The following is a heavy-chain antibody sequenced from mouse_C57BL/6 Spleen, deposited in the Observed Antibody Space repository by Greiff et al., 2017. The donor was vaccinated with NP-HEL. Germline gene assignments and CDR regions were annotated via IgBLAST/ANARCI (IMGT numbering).Heavy chain of an antibody. J-gene: IGHJ1*03. D-gene: IGHD2-14*01. V-gene: IGHV1-55*01. Sequence: QVQLQQPGAELVKPGASVKMSCKASGYTFTSYWITWVKQRPGQGLEWIGDIYPGSGSTNYNEKFKSKATLTLDTSSSTAYMQLSSLTSEDSAVYYCARGGTWYFDVWGTGTTVTVSS. CDR3: ARGGTWYFDV. CDR2: IYPGSGST. CDR1: GYTFTSYW.